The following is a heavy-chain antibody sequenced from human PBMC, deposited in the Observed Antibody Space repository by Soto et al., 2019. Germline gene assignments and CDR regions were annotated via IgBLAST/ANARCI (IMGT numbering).Heavy chain of an antibody. Sequence: ASVKVSCKASGYTFTAYSMHWVRQAPGQGLEWIGWFNPNSGDTVYAEKFQGRVTLTRDTSISTAYMELSSLRSDDTALYYCARAASAVLALGSWRQRTMVSVSS. CDR1: GYTFTAYS. CDR3: ARAASAVLALGS. V-gene: IGHV1-2*02. CDR2: FNPNSGDT. D-gene: IGHD6-19*01. J-gene: IGHJ5*02.